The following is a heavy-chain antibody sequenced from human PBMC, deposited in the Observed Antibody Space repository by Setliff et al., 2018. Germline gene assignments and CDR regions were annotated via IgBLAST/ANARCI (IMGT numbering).Heavy chain of an antibody. CDR1: GGSISSYY. V-gene: IGHV4-59*12. CDR3: ARCSGSYDAFDI. CDR2: IYYSGST. D-gene: IGHD1-26*01. Sequence: SETLSLTCTVSGGSISSYYWTWIRQSPGKGLEWIGNIYYSGSTNSNPSLKSRVTISVDTSKNQFSLKLSSVTAADTAVYYCARCSGSYDAFDIWGQGTMVTVSS. J-gene: IGHJ3*02.